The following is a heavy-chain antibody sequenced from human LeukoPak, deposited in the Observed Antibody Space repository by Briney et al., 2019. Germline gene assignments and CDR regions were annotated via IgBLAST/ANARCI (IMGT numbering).Heavy chain of an antibody. CDR2: SQNTGSGWTT. V-gene: IGHV3-15*01. CDR1: GFTFNVAW. CDR3: IRVKSWDTRFYLDS. J-gene: IGHJ4*02. Sequence: GGSLTLSCATSGFTFNVAWMNWVRQAPGKGLEWVGRSQNTGSGWTTDYGAPVKGRFTILRDDSKRTVYLQMNSLKTEDTAVYYCIRVKSWDTRFYLDSWGRGTLVTVSS. D-gene: IGHD1-26*01.